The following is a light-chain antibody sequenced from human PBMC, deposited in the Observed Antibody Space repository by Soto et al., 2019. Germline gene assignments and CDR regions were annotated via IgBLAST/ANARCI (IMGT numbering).Light chain of an antibody. CDR3: QDYGNSWT. CDR2: DAS. Sequence: EIVLTQSPATLSLSPGERRTLSCRASQSVSSYLAWYQQKPRQAPGLPIDDASNRATGIPARLSGSGSGTVFALTINRLEPEDFPVYYCQDYGNSWTCGQGTKVDIK. J-gene: IGKJ1*01. CDR1: QSVSSY. V-gene: IGKV3-11*01.